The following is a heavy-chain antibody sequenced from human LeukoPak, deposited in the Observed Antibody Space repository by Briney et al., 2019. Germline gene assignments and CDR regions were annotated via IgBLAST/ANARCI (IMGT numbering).Heavy chain of an antibody. J-gene: IGHJ4*02. CDR2: ISYDGSNK. CDR3: AKARPYYCDSSGSSAFDY. V-gene: IGHV3-30*18. CDR1: GFTFSSYG. D-gene: IGHD3-22*01. Sequence: GRSLRLSCAASGFTFSSYGMHWVRQAPGKGLEWVAVISYDGSNKYYADSVKGRFTISRDNSKNTLYLQMNSLRAEDTAVYYCAKARPYYCDSSGSSAFDYWGQGTLVTVSS.